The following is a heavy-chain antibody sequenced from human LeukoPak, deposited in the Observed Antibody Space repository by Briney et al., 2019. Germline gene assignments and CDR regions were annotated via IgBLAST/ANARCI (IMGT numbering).Heavy chain of an antibody. D-gene: IGHD5-18*01. J-gene: IGHJ4*02. Sequence: SETLSLTCTVSGGSISNYYWSWIRQPPGKGLEWIGYIYYSGSTKYNPSLKSRVTISVDTSKNQFSLRLSSVTAADTAVYYCARARYSYGPFDSWGQGTLVTVSS. V-gene: IGHV4-59*01. CDR1: GGSISNYY. CDR2: IYYSGST. CDR3: ARARYSYGPFDS.